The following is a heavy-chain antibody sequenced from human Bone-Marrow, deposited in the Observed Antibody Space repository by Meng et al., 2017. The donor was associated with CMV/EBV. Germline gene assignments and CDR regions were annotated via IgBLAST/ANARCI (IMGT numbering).Heavy chain of an antibody. CDR3: TTDGGVVPAAIGDYYYYGMDV. CDR2: IKSKTDGGTT. CDR1: GFTFSNAW. D-gene: IGHD2-2*01. Sequence: GESLKISCAASGFTFSNAWMSWVRQAPGKGLEWVGRIKSKTDGGTTDYAAPVKGRFTISRDDSKNTLYLQMNSLKTEDTAVYYCTTDGGVVPAAIGDYYYYGMDVWGQRTTVTVSS. V-gene: IGHV3-15*01. J-gene: IGHJ6*02.